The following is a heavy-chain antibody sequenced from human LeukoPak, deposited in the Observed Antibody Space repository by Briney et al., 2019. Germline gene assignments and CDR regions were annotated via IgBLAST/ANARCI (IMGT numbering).Heavy chain of an antibody. D-gene: IGHD2-15*01. Sequence: GGSQRLSCTASGFTFSNYAMSWVRQAPGKGLEWVSTISGSDGSTYYADSVKGRFTISRDNSKNTLYLQMNSLRVEDTAIYYCAKGRGYCTGGSCYSDYWGQGTLVTVSS. CDR3: AKGRGYCTGGSCYSDY. CDR2: ISGSDGST. V-gene: IGHV3-23*01. CDR1: GFTFSNYA. J-gene: IGHJ4*02.